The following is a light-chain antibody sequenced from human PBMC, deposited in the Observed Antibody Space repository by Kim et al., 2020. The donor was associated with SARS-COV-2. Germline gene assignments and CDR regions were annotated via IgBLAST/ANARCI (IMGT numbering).Light chain of an antibody. CDR1: RGITNW. Sequence: DIQMTQSPSTLSASVGDRVTITCRASRGITNWLAWYQQRPGKAPKLLIYEASSLESGVPSRFSGSRSGTEFTLTISSLQHDDFATYYCQQYNTYWTFGQGTRVDIK. V-gene: IGKV1-5*03. CDR2: EAS. J-gene: IGKJ1*01. CDR3: QQYNTYWT.